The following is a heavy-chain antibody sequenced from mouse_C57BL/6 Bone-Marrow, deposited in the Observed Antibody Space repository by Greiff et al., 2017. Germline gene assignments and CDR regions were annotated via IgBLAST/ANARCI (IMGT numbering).Heavy chain of an antibody. V-gene: IGHV1-26*01. D-gene: IGHD2-5*01. Sequence: EVQLQQSGPELVKPGASVKISCKASGYTFTDYYMNWVKQSHGKSLEWIGDINPNNGGTSYNQKCKGKATLTVDKCSSTAYRELRSLTSEDSAVYYCARRAYYSNFYYAMDYWGQGTSVTVSS. CDR1: GYTFTDYY. J-gene: IGHJ4*01. CDR3: ARRAYYSNFYYAMDY. CDR2: INPNNGGT.